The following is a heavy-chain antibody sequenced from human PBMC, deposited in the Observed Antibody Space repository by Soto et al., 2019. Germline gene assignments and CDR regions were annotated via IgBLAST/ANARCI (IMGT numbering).Heavy chain of an antibody. CDR2: IIPIFGTA. D-gene: IGHD3-16*02. Sequence: SVKVSCKASGGTFSSYAISWVRQAPGQGLEWMGGIIPIFGTANYAQKFQGRVTITADESTSTAYMELSSLRSEDTAVYYCARDISDSVWGSYRSPFGYWGQGTLVTVSS. V-gene: IGHV1-69*13. CDR1: GGTFSSYA. CDR3: ARDISDSVWGSYRSPFGY. J-gene: IGHJ4*02.